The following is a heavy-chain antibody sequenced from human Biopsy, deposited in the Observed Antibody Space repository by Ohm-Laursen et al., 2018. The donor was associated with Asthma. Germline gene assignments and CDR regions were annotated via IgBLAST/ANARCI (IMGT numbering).Heavy chain of an antibody. Sequence: ASVKVSCKASWFTFIRDGITWVRQAPGQRLEWMGGVSVYNGNTKVAQKLQDRVTMITDTSTSTAYMELRSQRSDDTAVYFCARAVDYSHYYGIDVWGQGTTVTVS. V-gene: IGHV1-18*01. D-gene: IGHD3-10*01. J-gene: IGHJ6*02. CDR1: WFTFIRDG. CDR3: ARAVDYSHYYGIDV. CDR2: VSVYNGNT.